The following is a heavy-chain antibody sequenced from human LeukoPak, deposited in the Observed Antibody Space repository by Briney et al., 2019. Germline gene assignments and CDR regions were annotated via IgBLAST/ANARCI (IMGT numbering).Heavy chain of an antibody. Sequence: SQTLSLTCAVSGGSISSGDYCWSWIRQPPGKGLEWIGYIYYSGSTYYNPSLKSRVTISVDTSKNQFSLKLSSVTAADTAVYYCASRFSMVRGGGAFDIWGQGTTVTVSS. CDR3: ASRFSMVRGGGAFDI. J-gene: IGHJ3*02. CDR1: GGSISSGDYC. D-gene: IGHD3-10*01. V-gene: IGHV4-30-4*08. CDR2: IYYSGST.